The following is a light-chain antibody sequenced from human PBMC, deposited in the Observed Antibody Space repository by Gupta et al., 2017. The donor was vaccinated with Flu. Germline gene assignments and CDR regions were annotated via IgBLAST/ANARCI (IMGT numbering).Light chain of an antibody. V-gene: IGKV3-11*01. CDR2: DAS. CDR1: QSVSSY. CDR3: QQRSNWT. J-gene: IGKJ4*01. Sequence: DIVLTQPPATLSLSPGERATLSCRASQSVSSYLAWYQQKPGQAPRLLIYDASNRATGIPARFSGSGSGTDFTLTISRLEPEDFAVYYCQQRSNWTFGGGTKVEIK.